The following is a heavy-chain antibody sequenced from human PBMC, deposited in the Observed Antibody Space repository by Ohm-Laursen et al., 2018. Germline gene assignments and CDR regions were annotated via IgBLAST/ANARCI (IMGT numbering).Heavy chain of an antibody. D-gene: IGHD3-3*01. CDR3: VMYSNFSVY. J-gene: IGHJ4*02. CDR1: GYSISSGYY. V-gene: IGHV4-38-2*01. CDR2: IYHSGST. Sequence: SETLSLTCAVSGYSISSGYYWGWIRQPPGKGLEWIGSIYHSGSTYYNPSLKSRVTISVDTSKNQFSLKLRSVSAADPAVYYCVMYSNFSVYWGQGTLVTVSS.